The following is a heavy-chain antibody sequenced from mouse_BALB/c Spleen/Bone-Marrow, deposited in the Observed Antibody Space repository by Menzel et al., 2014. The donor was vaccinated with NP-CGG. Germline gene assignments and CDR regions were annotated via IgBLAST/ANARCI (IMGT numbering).Heavy chain of an antibody. CDR3: ARDRDYYAMDY. D-gene: IGHD3-2*01. CDR2: IYPGSGNT. J-gene: IGHJ4*01. V-gene: IGHV1-77*01. Sequence: VQLQESGAELARPGASVKLSCKASGYTFTDYYINWVKQGTGQGLEWIGEIYPGSGNTYYNEKFKGKATLTADKSSSTAYMQLSSLTSEDSAVYFCARDRDYYAMDYWGQETSVTVSS. CDR1: GYTFTDYY.